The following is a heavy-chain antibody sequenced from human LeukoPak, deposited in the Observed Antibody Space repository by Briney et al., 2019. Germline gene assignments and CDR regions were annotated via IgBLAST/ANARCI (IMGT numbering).Heavy chain of an antibody. D-gene: IGHD7-27*01. CDR3: ARALGYYYGMDV. J-gene: IGHJ6*02. CDR2: ISYDGSNK. CDR1: GFTFSSYA. Sequence: PGRSLRLSCAASGFTFSSYAMHWVRQAPGKGLEWVAVISYDGSNKYYADSVKGRFTISRDNSKNTLHLQMNSLRAEDTAVYYCARALGYYYGMDVWGQGTTVTVSS. V-gene: IGHV3-30-3*01.